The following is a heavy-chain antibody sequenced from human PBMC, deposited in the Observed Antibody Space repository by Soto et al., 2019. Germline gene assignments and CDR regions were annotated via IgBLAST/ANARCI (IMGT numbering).Heavy chain of an antibody. V-gene: IGHV1-58*01. CDR3: AADRPGYSSGWYDYYYYGMDV. CDR1: GFTFTSSA. Sequence: ASVKVSCNASGFTFTSSAVQWVRQARGQRLEWRGWIVVGSGNTNYAQKFQERVTITRDMSTSTAYMELSSLRSEDTAVYYCAADRPGYSSGWYDYYYYGMDVWGQGTTVTV. D-gene: IGHD6-19*01. CDR2: IVVGSGNT. J-gene: IGHJ6*02.